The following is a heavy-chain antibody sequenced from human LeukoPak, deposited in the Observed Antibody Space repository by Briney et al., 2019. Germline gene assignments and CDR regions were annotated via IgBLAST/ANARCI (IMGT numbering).Heavy chain of an antibody. CDR3: ARGRQWLQLKSAFDI. CDR1: GGTFSSYA. J-gene: IGHJ3*02. CDR2: IIPIFGTA. V-gene: IGHV1-69*05. D-gene: IGHD5-24*01. Sequence: SVKVSCKASGGTFSSYAISWVRQAPGQGLEWMGGIIPIFGTANYAQKFQGRVTITTDESTSTAYMELSSLRSEDTAVYYCARGRQWLQLKSAFDIWGQGTMDTVSS.